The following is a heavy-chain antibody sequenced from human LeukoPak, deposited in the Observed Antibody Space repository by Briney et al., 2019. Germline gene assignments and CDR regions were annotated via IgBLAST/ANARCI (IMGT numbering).Heavy chain of an antibody. Sequence: PGGSLRLSCAASGFTFSSYAMSWVRQAPGKGLEWVSAISGSGGSTYYADSVEGRFTISRDNSKNTLYLQMNSLRAEDTAVYYCAKIGSSGSYIIDYGGQGTLVSVSS. D-gene: IGHD1-26*01. CDR3: AKIGSSGSYIIDY. CDR1: GFTFSSYA. J-gene: IGHJ4*02. CDR2: ISGSGGST. V-gene: IGHV3-23*01.